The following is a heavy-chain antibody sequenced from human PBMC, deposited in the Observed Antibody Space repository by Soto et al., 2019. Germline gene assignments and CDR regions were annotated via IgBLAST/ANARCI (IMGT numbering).Heavy chain of an antibody. J-gene: IGHJ6*02. CDR2: INHSGST. Sequence: QVQLQQWGAGLLKPSETLSLTCAVYGESFSGYYWSWIRQPPGKGLEWIGEINHSGSTNYNPSLKRGVTISVDPSQHQCSLKLSCVTAAGTAVYYGARVTRGSGRSPPLGSYYYGMDVWGQGTTVTVSS. CDR1: GESFSGYY. CDR3: ARVTRGSGRSPPLGSYYYGMDV. D-gene: IGHD3-10*01. V-gene: IGHV4-34*01.